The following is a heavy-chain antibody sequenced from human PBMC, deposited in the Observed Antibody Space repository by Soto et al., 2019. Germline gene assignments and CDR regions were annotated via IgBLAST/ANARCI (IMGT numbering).Heavy chain of an antibody. Sequence: ASVKVSCKASGYTFTNYGISWVRQAPGQGLEWMGWISVYKGNTNYVQKLQGRVTMTTDTSTSTAYMELRNLRFDDTAVYYCARVLGYGAENPSWYDPWGQGTPVTGSA. D-gene: IGHD3-10*01. V-gene: IGHV1-18*01. CDR1: GYTFTNYG. CDR2: ISVYKGNT. CDR3: ARVLGYGAENPSWYDP. J-gene: IGHJ5*02.